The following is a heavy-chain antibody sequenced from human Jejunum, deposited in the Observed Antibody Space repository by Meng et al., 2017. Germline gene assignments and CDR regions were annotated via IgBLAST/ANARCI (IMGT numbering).Heavy chain of an antibody. CDR3: AREAVTQTIDF. J-gene: IGHJ4*02. V-gene: IGHV3-11*01. D-gene: IGHD4-17*01. CDR1: GFTFSDHY. Sequence: QGQLVGSGGGLVKPGGSLRLSCAASGFTFSDHYMNWIRQAPGKGLEWRSYISRTGTTIYHAESVKGRFTISRDNAKNSLCLQINSLRAEDTALYYCAREAVTQTIDFWGQGTLVTVSS. CDR2: ISRTGTTI.